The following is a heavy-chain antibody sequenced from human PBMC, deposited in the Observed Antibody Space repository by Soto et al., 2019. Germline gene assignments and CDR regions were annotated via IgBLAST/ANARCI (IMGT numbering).Heavy chain of an antibody. V-gene: IGHV3-30*03. D-gene: IGHD2-2*02. J-gene: IGHJ6*02. Sequence: QVQLVESGGGVVQPGTSLRLSCAASGFTFSNYGMHWVRQTPGKGLEWVALILYDGSNKYYADSVKGRFIISRDNSKNTLYLQMNSLRAEDTAVYYCARELGYCSSTSCYKGYYGMDVWGPGTTVTVS. CDR2: ILYDGSNK. CDR3: ARELGYCSSTSCYKGYYGMDV. CDR1: GFTFSNYG.